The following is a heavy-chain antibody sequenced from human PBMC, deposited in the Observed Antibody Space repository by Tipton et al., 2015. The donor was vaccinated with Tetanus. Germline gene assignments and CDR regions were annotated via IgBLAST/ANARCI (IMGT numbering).Heavy chain of an antibody. CDR1: GYTFTSYG. D-gene: IGHD6-19*01. CDR3: ARWDIEHRWLDPENYYGMDV. V-gene: IGHV1-18*04. CDR2: ISAYNGNT. Sequence: QVQLVQSGAEVKKPGASVKVSCKASGYTFTSYGISWVRQAPGQGLEWMGWISAYNGNTNYAQKLQGRVTMTTDTSTSTAYMELRSLRSDDTAVYYCARWDIEHRWLDPENYYGMDVWGQGTTVTVSS. J-gene: IGHJ6*02.